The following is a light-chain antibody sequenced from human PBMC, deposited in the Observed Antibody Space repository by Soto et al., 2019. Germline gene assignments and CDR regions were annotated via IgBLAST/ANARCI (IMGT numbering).Light chain of an antibody. CDR3: QKRYSTPLT. J-gene: IGKJ2*01. CDR2: AAS. Sequence: DIPMNQSPSSLSASVGDRVTITCRASQSISTYLNWYQHNPGQAPKLMINAASSLQSGVPSRFSCIGSGTHFTLTISSLQPEGFATYYGQKRYSTPLTFGQGTKLQIK. CDR1: QSISTY. V-gene: IGKV1-39*01.